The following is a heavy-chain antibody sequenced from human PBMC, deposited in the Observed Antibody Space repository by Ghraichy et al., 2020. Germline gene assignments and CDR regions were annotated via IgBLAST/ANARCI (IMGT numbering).Heavy chain of an antibody. CDR3: ARGSWFGETWFDP. Sequence: SETLSLTCTVSGGSISSSSYYWGWIRQPPGKGLEWIGSIYYSGSTYYNPSLKSRVTISVDTSKNQFSLKLSSVTAADTAVYYCARGSWFGETWFDPWGQGTLVTVSS. CDR1: GGSISSSSYY. V-gene: IGHV4-39*07. D-gene: IGHD3-10*01. CDR2: IYYSGST. J-gene: IGHJ5*02.